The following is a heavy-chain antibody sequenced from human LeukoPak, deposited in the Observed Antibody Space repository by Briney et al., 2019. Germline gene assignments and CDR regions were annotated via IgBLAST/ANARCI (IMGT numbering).Heavy chain of an antibody. CDR3: AREVGSSWTYYYYYYGMDV. V-gene: IGHV1-2*02. Sequence: ASVKVSCKASGYTFTGYYMHWVRRAPGQGLEWMGWINPNSGGTNYAQKFQGRVTMTRDTSISTAYMELSRLRSDDTAVYYCAREVGSSWTYYYYYYGMDVWGQGTTVTVSS. CDR2: INPNSGGT. D-gene: IGHD6-13*01. J-gene: IGHJ6*02. CDR1: GYTFTGYY.